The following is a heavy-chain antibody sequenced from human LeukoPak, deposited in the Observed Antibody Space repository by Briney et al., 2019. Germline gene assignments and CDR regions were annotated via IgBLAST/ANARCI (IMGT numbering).Heavy chain of an antibody. Sequence: GGSLRLSCAASGFTFSKYPMHWVRQAPGKGLEWVAVISYDVGSNTYYADSVKGRFTISRDNSKNTLYLQMNSLRAEDTAVYYCARLNLDYGYFLEATKRDYWGQGTLVTVSS. CDR1: GFTFSKYP. V-gene: IGHV3-30-3*01. D-gene: IGHD3-10*01. J-gene: IGHJ4*02. CDR2: ISYDVGSNT. CDR3: ARLNLDYGYFLEATKRDY.